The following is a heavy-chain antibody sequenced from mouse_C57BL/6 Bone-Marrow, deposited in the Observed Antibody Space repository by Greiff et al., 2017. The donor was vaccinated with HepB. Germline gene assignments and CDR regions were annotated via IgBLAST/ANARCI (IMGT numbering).Heavy chain of an antibody. CDR1: GFSLTSYG. J-gene: IGHJ1*03. Sequence: VQLQQSGPGLVQPSQSLSITCTVSGFSLTSYGVHWVRQSPGKGLEWLGVIWSGGSTDYNAAFISRLSISKDNSKSQVFFKMNSLQADDTAIYYCARNSITTVAPYFDVWGTGTTVTVSS. V-gene: IGHV2-2*01. D-gene: IGHD1-1*01. CDR3: ARNSITTVAPYFDV. CDR2: IWSGGST.